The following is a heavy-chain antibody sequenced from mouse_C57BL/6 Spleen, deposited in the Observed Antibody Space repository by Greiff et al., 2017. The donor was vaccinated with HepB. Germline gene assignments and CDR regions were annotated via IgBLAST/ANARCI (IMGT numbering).Heavy chain of an antibody. J-gene: IGHJ3*01. CDR1: GFNIKDDY. V-gene: IGHV14-4*01. D-gene: IGHD1-1*01. Sequence: EVQLKQSGAELVRPGASVKLSCTASGFNIKDDYMHWVKQRPEQGLEWIGWIDPENGDTEYPSKFQGKATITADTSSNTAYLQLSSLTSEDTAVYYCTTSSTREGESPFAYWGQGTLVTVAA. CDR3: TTSSTREGESPFAY. CDR2: IDPENGDT.